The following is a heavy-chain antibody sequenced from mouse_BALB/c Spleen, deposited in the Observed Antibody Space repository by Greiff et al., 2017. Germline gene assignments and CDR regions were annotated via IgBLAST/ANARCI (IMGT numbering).Heavy chain of an antibody. V-gene: IGHV14-1*02. CDR1: GFTFKDYN. J-gene: IGHJ3*01. Sequence: VHVKQSGAELVRPGASVKLSCKASGFTFKDYNMHWVKQRPEQGLEWIGWIDPENGNTKYDPKFKGKASVTADTSSNTAYLQLSSLTSEDTAVYYCACESLLRLRCFAYWGQGTLVTVSA. D-gene: IGHD1-2*01. CDR3: ACESLLRLRCFAY. CDR2: IDPENGNT.